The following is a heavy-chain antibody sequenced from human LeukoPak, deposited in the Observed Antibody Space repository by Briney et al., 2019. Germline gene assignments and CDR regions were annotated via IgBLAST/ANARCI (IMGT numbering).Heavy chain of an antibody. J-gene: IGHJ6*03. CDR2: FNHSGGT. V-gene: IGHV4-34*01. Sequence: SETLSLTCAVYGGSFSGYYWSWIRKPPGKGLERIGEFNHSGGTNYNPSLKSRVTISVDTSKNQFSLKLSSVTAADTAVYYCARGGDAVAGTRLKRAYYYYMDVWGKGTTVTVSS. CDR3: ARGGDAVAGTRLKRAYYYYMDV. D-gene: IGHD6-19*01. CDR1: GGSFSGYY.